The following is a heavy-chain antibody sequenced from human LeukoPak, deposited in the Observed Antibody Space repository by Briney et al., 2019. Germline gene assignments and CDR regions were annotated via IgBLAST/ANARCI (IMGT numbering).Heavy chain of an antibody. CDR2: ISYDGTDK. CDR1: GFTFTTFP. V-gene: IGHV3-30*04. CDR3: AKGGSRHADY. J-gene: IGHJ4*02. D-gene: IGHD1-26*01. Sequence: GGSLRLSCAASGFTFTTFPMHWVRQPPGKGLEWVAVISYDGTDKYYADSVKGRFTISRDNSKSTLYLQMDSLRAEDTAVYYCAKGGSRHADYWGQGALVIVSS.